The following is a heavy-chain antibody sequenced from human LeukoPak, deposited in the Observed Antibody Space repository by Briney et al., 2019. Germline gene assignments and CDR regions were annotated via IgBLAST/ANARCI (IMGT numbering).Heavy chain of an antibody. J-gene: IGHJ4*02. D-gene: IGHD6-6*01. CDR2: ISGSGGST. CDR3: ASEYSSSSGHF. CDR1: GFTFSSYA. Sequence: GGSLRLSCAASGFTFSSYAMSWVRQAPGKGLEWVSAISGSGGSTYYADSVKGRLTISRDNAKNTLYLQMNSLRAEDTAVYYCASEYSSSSGHFWGQGTLVTVSS. V-gene: IGHV3-23*01.